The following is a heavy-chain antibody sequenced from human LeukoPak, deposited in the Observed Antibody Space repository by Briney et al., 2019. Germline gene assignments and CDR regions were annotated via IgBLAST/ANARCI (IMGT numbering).Heavy chain of an antibody. J-gene: IGHJ4*02. Sequence: PGGSLRLSCAAPGFSFSDYAMHWVRQPPGKGLEWVAAISYDGNTQYNADSVKGRFTISRDNSKKTLYLQMSSLRAEDTAVYYCARDGGHTHYFDSWGKGTPVTLST. CDR2: ISYDGNTQ. V-gene: IGHV3-30-3*01. CDR1: GFSFSDYA. CDR3: ARDGGHTHYFDS. D-gene: IGHD3-16*01.